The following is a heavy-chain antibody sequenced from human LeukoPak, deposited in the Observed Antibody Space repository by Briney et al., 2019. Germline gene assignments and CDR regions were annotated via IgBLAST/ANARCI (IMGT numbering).Heavy chain of an antibody. V-gene: IGHV3-23*01. J-gene: IGHJ4*02. Sequence: GGSLRLSCAVSGFTFSSYAMSWVRQAPGKGLEWVSAISGSGGSTYYADSVKGRFTISRDNSKNTLYLQMNSLRAEDTAVYYCAKDITSGYSSSWYEGDYWGQGTLVTVSS. CDR3: AKDITSGYSSSWYEGDY. CDR1: GFTFSSYA. D-gene: IGHD6-13*01. CDR2: ISGSGGST.